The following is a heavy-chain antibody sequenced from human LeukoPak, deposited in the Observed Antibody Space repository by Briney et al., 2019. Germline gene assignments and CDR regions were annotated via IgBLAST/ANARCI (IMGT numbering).Heavy chain of an antibody. CDR1: GFTFSSYS. J-gene: IGHJ4*02. CDR3: AKEGSGSYHPRHFDY. D-gene: IGHD3-10*01. Sequence: PGGSLRLSCAASGFTFSSYSMNWVRQAPGKGLEWVSSISSSSSYIYYADSVKGRFTISRDNAKNSLYLQMNSLRAEDMALYYCAKEGSGSYHPRHFDYWGQGTLVTVSS. V-gene: IGHV3-21*04. CDR2: ISSSSSYI.